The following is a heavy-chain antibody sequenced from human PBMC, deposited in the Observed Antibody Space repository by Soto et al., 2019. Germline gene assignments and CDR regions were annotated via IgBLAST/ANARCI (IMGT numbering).Heavy chain of an antibody. V-gene: IGHV5-51*01. CDR2: IYPGDSDT. Sequence: GESLKISCKGSGYAFTPYWIGWVRQMPGKGLEWMGIIYPGDSDTRYSPSFQGQVTISADKSISTAYLQWSSLKASDTAMFYCARGGYSGNSKDPFYIWGPGTMVTVSS. CDR3: ARGGYSGNSKDPFYI. D-gene: IGHD6-25*01. J-gene: IGHJ3*02. CDR1: GYAFTPYW.